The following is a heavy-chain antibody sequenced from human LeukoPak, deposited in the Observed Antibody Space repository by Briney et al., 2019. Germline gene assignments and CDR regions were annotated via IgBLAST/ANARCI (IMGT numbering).Heavy chain of an antibody. D-gene: IGHD3-10*01. CDR1: GFTFDDYT. CDR2: ISYDGSNK. Sequence: GGSLRLSCAASGFTFDDYTMHWVRQGPGKGLEWVAVISYDGSNKYYADSVKGRFTISRDNSKNTLYPQMSSLSAEDTAVYYCARTTTPHYYGSGSYALGYWGQGTLVTVPS. CDR3: ARTTTPHYYGSGSYALGY. V-gene: IGHV3-30-3*01. J-gene: IGHJ4*02.